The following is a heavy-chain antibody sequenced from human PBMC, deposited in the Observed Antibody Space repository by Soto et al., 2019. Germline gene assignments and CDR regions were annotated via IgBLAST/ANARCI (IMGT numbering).Heavy chain of an antibody. CDR1: RGSVSSGNYF. J-gene: IGHJ3*01. V-gene: IGHV4-39*01. CDR3: ARGLIGSWNKGHVFDF. Sequence: QLQLQESGPGLVKPAETLSLKCADSRGSVSSGNYFWGWIRQPPGKGREWSGDHYYNGDTYYSPSLKSRATTSVVTAQNQFSLRLSPATAADTAFYCSARGLIGSWNKGHVFDFWGQGTLVTVSS. D-gene: IGHD2-15*01. CDR2: HYYNGDT.